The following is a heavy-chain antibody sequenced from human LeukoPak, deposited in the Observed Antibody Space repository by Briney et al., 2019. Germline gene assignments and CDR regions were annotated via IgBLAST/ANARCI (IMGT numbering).Heavy chain of an antibody. J-gene: IGHJ1*01. CDR3: ARDLGIVVVPAGNFQH. D-gene: IGHD2-2*01. Sequence: ASVKVSCKASGYTFTGYYMHWVRQAPGQGLEWMGWINPNSGGTNYAQKFQGRVTMTRDTSISTAYMELSRLRSDDTAVYYWARDLGIVVVPAGNFQHWGQGTLVTVSS. CDR1: GYTFTGYY. V-gene: IGHV1-2*02. CDR2: INPNSGGT.